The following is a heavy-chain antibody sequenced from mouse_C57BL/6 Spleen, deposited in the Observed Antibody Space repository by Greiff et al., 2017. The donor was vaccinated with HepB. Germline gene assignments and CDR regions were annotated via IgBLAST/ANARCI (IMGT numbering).Heavy chain of an antibody. CDR2: IYPGDGDT. V-gene: IGHV1-80*01. CDR1: GYAFSSYW. J-gene: IGHJ1*03. D-gene: IGHD1-1*01. CDR3: ARGVITTVVEGWYFDV. Sequence: QVQLQQSGAELVKPGASVKISCKASGYAFSSYWMNWVKQRPGKGLEWIGQIYPGDGDTNYNGKFKGKATLTADKSSSTAYMQLSSLTSEDSAVYFCARGVITTVVEGWYFDVWGTGTTVTVSS.